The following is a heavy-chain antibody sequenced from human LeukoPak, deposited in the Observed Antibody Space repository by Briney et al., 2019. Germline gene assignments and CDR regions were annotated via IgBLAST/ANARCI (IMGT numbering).Heavy chain of an antibody. J-gene: IGHJ5*02. Sequence: ASVKVSCKASGYTFTSYGISWVRQAPGQGLEWMGCISAYNGNTNYAQKLQGRVTMTTDTSTSTAYMELRSLRSDDTAVYYCARDHHSSPGDWFDPWGQGTLVTVSS. V-gene: IGHV1-18*01. CDR3: ARDHHSSPGDWFDP. CDR2: ISAYNGNT. CDR1: GYTFTSYG. D-gene: IGHD6-13*01.